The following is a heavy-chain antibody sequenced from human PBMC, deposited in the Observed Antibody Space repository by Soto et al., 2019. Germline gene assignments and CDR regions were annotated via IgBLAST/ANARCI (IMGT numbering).Heavy chain of an antibody. CDR2: IKPNNGDT. J-gene: IGHJ4*01. V-gene: IGHV1-2*02. CDR3: ARDPGLSNGWFLDY. D-gene: IGHD6-19*01. CDR1: GYTFIGYY. Sequence: ASVKVSCKASGYTFIGYYMHWVRQAPGQGLEWMGWIKPNNGDTDYAQKFRGRVTLTRDTSISTADMELNRLQYDDTAVYYCARDPGLSNGWFLDYWG.